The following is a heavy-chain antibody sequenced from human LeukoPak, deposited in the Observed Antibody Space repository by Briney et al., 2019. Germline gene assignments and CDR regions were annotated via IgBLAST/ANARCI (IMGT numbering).Heavy chain of an antibody. CDR3: ARGTNAATGEFDY. CDR2: IHDTGST. J-gene: IGHJ4*02. V-gene: IGHV4-30-2*01. Sequence: SQTLSLTCAVSRGSFSSGAYAWTWIRQPPGKGLEWLGYIHDTGSTYYKPSLKSRLTMSVYRSKNHFSLQLTSVTAADTAVYFCARGTNAATGEFDYWGQGILVTVSS. CDR1: RGSFSSGAYA. D-gene: IGHD7-27*01.